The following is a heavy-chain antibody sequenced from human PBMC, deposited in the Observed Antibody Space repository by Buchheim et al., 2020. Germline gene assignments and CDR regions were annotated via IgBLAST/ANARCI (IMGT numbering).Heavy chain of an antibody. CDR3: ARGRVLRFLEWLLVFDY. J-gene: IGHJ4*02. Sequence: QVQLQESGPGLVKPSQTLSLTCTVSGGSISSGGYYWSWIRQHPGKGLEWIGYIYYSGSTYYNPSLKSRVTISVDTSKNQFSLKLSSVTAADMAVYYCARGRVLRFLEWLLVFDYWGQGTL. CDR2: IYYSGST. V-gene: IGHV4-31*03. CDR1: GGSISSGGYY. D-gene: IGHD3-3*01.